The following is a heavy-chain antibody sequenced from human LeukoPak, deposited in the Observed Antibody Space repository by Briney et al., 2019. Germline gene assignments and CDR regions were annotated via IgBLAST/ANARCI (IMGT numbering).Heavy chain of an antibody. D-gene: IGHD6-13*01. CDR1: GYTFTGCY. CDR3: ARDRLSIAAAGTLNWFDP. Sequence: GASVKVSCKASGYTFTGCYMHWVRQAPGQGLEWMGWINPNSGGTNYAQKFQGRVTMTRDTSISTAYMELSRLRSDDTAVYYCARDRLSIAAAGTLNWFDPWGQGTLVTVSS. CDR2: INPNSGGT. V-gene: IGHV1-2*02. J-gene: IGHJ5*02.